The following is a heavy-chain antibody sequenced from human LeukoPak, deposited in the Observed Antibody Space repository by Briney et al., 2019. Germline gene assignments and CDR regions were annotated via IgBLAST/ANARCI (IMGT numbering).Heavy chain of an antibody. J-gene: IGHJ4*02. Sequence: SETLSLTCTVSGGSISSYYWSWIRQPPGKGLEWIGYIYYSGSTNYNPSLKSRVTISVDTSKNQFSLKLSSVTAAGTAVYYCARLRADGYSSGWYEPHFDYWGQGTLVTVSS. CDR2: IYYSGST. V-gene: IGHV4-59*01. D-gene: IGHD6-19*01. CDR1: GGSISSYY. CDR3: ARLRADGYSSGWYEPHFDY.